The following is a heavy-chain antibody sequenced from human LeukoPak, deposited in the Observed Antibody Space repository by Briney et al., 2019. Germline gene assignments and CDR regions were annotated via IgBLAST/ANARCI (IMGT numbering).Heavy chain of an antibody. Sequence: GGSLRLSCAASGFTFSSYGMHWVRQAPGEGLEWVAVISYDGSNKYYADSVKGRLTISRDNSKNTLYLQMNSLRAEDTAVYYCAKVAYSSSPSDYWGQGTLVTVSS. CDR1: GFTFSSYG. D-gene: IGHD6-6*01. V-gene: IGHV3-30*18. CDR3: AKVAYSSSPSDY. CDR2: ISYDGSNK. J-gene: IGHJ4*02.